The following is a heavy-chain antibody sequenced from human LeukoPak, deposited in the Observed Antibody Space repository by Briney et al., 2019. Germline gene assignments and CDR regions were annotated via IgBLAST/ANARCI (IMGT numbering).Heavy chain of an antibody. CDR1: GGTFSSYA. D-gene: IGHD3-22*01. V-gene: IGHV1-69*04. CDR2: IIPILGIA. J-gene: IGHJ1*01. Sequence: SVKVSCKASGGTFSSYAISWVRQAPGQGLEWMGRIIPILGIANYVQKFQGRATITADKSTSTAYMELSSLRSEDTAVYYCARESAYYYDSSGYYLAEYFQHWGQGTLVTVSS. CDR3: ARESAYYYDSSGYYLAEYFQH.